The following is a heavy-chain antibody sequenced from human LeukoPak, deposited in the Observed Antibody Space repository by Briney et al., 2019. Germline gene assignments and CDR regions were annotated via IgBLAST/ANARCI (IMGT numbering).Heavy chain of an antibody. CDR2: IFYSGST. CDR3: ASIVGGYFDY. D-gene: IGHD1-26*01. Sequence: SETLSLTCTVSGGSIRSFYWSWIRQPPGKGLEWIGYIFYSGSTNYNPSLKSRVTISVDTSKNQFSLKLSSVTAADTAVYYCASIVGGYFDYWGQGTLVTVSS. CDR1: GGSIRSFY. J-gene: IGHJ4*02. V-gene: IGHV4-59*01.